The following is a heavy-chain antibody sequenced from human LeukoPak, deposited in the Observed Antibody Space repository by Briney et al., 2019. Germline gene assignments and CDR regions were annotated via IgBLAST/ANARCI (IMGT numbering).Heavy chain of an antibody. CDR2: IYYSGST. Sequence: PSETLSHTCTVSGGSISSYYWSWIRQPPGKGLEWIGYIYYSGSTNYNPSLKSRVTISVDTSKNQFSLKLSSVTAADTAVYYCARGLIGYYYFDYWGQGTLVTVSS. J-gene: IGHJ4*02. CDR1: GGSISSYY. CDR3: ARGLIGYYYFDY. V-gene: IGHV4-59*01. D-gene: IGHD3-9*01.